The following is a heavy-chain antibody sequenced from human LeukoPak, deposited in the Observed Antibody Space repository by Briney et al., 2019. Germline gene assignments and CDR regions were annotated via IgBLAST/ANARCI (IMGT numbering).Heavy chain of an antibody. Sequence: SETLSLTCTVSGGSISSSSYYWGWIRQPPGKGLEWIGSIYYSGSTYYNPSLKSRVTISVDTSKNQFSLKLSSVTAADTAVYYCARDRFLRRPEPADYWGQGTLVTVSS. CDR2: IYYSGST. CDR1: GGSISSSSYY. J-gene: IGHJ4*02. D-gene: IGHD1-14*01. CDR3: ARDRFLRRPEPADY. V-gene: IGHV4-39*07.